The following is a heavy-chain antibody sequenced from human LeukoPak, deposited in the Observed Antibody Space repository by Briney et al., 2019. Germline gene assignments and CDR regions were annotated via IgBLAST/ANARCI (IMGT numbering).Heavy chain of an antibody. J-gene: IGHJ4*02. V-gene: IGHV4-59*08. CDR2: IYYSGST. Sequence: SETLSLTCIVSGGSISSYYWSWIRQPPGKGPEWIGYIYYSGSTNYNSSLKSRVTISLDTSKNQFSLKLSSVTAADTAVYYCARGDYYDSSGYYLYWGQGTLVTVSS. D-gene: IGHD3-22*01. CDR1: GGSISSYY. CDR3: ARGDYYDSSGYYLY.